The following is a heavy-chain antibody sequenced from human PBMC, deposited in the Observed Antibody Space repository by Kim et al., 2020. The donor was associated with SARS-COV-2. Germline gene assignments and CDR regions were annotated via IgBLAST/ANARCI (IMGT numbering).Heavy chain of an antibody. CDR3: ASSPPIAVAAVRDFFFDY. V-gene: IGHV3-21*01. D-gene: IGHD6-19*01. CDR2: ISSSSSYI. CDR1: GFTFSSYS. Sequence: GGSLRLSCAASGFTFSSYSMNWVRQAPGKGLEWVSSISSSSSYIYYADSVKGRFTISRDNAKNSLYLQMNSLRAEDTAVYYCASSPPIAVAAVRDFFFDYWGQGTLVTVSS. J-gene: IGHJ4*02.